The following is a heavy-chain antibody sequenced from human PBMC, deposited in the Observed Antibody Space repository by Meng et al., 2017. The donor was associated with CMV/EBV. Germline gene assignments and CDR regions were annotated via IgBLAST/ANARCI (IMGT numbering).Heavy chain of an antibody. CDR1: GGSVSSGSYH. Sequence: SETLSLTCTVSGGSVSSGSYHWSWIRQPPGKGLEWIGYIYYSGSTNYNPSLKSRVTISVDTSKNQFSLKLSSVTAADTAVYYCASSGGYDFWSGYSYGMDVWGQGTTVTVSS. CDR3: ASSGGYDFWSGYSYGMDV. V-gene: IGHV4-61*01. J-gene: IGHJ6*02. CDR2: IYYSGST. D-gene: IGHD3-3*01.